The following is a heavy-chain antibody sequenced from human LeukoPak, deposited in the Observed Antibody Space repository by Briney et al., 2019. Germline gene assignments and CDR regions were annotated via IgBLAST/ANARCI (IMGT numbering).Heavy chain of an antibody. CDR2: ISGSGGST. D-gene: IGHD5/OR15-5a*01. CDR1: GFTFSSYA. Sequence: GGSLRLSCAASGFTFSSYAMSWVRQAPGKGLEWASAISGSGGSTYYADSVKGRFTISRDNSKNTLYLQMNSLRAEDTAVYYCANSRVHDGKFNDYWGQGTLVTVSS. J-gene: IGHJ4*02. CDR3: ANSRVHDGKFNDY. V-gene: IGHV3-23*01.